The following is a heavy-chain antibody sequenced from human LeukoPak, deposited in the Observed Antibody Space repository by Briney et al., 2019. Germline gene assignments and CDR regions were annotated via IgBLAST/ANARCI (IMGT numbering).Heavy chain of an antibody. CDR1: GFTFSNAW. Sequence: PGGSLRLSCAASGFTFSNAWMSWVRQAPGKGLEWVGRIKSKTDGGTTDYAAPVKGRFTISRDDSKNTLYLQMNSLKTEDTAVYYCTTAYYYDSSAQDWGQGTLVTVSS. CDR3: TTAYYYDSSAQD. CDR2: IKSKTDGGTT. J-gene: IGHJ4*02. V-gene: IGHV3-15*01. D-gene: IGHD3-22*01.